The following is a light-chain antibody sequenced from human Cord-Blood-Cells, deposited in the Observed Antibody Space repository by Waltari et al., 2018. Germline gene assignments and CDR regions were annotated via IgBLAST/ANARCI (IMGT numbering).Light chain of an antibody. CDR3: QQYGSSPWT. CDR1: QSVSSSY. CDR2: GAS. V-gene: IGKV3-20*01. Sequence: CRASQSVSSSYVAWYQQKPGQAPRLLIYGASSRATGIPDRFSGSGSGTDFTLTISRLEPEDFAVYYCQQYGSSPWTFGQGTKVEIK. J-gene: IGKJ1*01.